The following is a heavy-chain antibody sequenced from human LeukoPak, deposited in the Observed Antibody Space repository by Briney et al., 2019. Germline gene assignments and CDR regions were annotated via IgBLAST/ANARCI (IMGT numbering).Heavy chain of an antibody. V-gene: IGHV3-21*01. CDR2: ISSSSSYI. Sequence: PGGSLRLSCAASGFTFSSYSMNWVRQAPGKGLEWVSSISSSSSYIYYADSVKGRFTISRDNAKNSLYLQMNSLRAEDTAVYYCARAPKYCSSTSCYLFGKWGQGTLVTVPS. D-gene: IGHD2-2*01. CDR1: GFTFSSYS. J-gene: IGHJ4*02. CDR3: ARAPKYCSSTSCYLFGK.